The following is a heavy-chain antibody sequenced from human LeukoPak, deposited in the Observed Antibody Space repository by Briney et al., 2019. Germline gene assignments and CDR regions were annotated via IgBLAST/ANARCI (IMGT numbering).Heavy chain of an antibody. J-gene: IGHJ4*02. V-gene: IGHV4-34*01. CDR3: AALVPAATRGHSDY. Sequence: SETLSLTCAVYGGSFSGYYWSWIRQPPGKGLEWIGEINHSGSTNYNPSLKSRVTISVDTSKNQFSLKLSSVTAADTAVYYCAALVPAATRGHSDYWGQGTLVTVSS. CDR2: INHSGST. CDR1: GGSFSGYY. D-gene: IGHD2-2*01.